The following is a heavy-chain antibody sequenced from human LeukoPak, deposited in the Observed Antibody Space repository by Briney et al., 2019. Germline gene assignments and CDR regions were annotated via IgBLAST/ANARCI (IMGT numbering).Heavy chain of an antibody. CDR1: GGTFSSYA. D-gene: IGHD1-26*01. V-gene: IGHV1-69*13. CDR3: ARGFKKELPSRMDV. Sequence: PVKVSCKASGGTFSSYAISWVRQAPGQGLEWMGGIIPIFGTANYAQKFQGRVTITADESTSTAYMELSSLRSEDTAVYYCARGFKKELPSRMDVWGQGTTVTVSS. J-gene: IGHJ6*02. CDR2: IIPIFGTA.